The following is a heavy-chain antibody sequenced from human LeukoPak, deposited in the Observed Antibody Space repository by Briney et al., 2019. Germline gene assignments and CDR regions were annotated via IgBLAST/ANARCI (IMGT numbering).Heavy chain of an antibody. V-gene: IGHV3-53*01. D-gene: IGHD3-9*01. CDR2: IYSGGST. CDR3: ARGGDYDILTGSLEYFDY. J-gene: IGHJ4*02. Sequence: GGSLRLSCAASGFTVSSNYMSWVRQAPGKGLEWVSVIYSGGSTYYADSVKGRFTISRDNSKNTLYVQVNSLGTEDTAVYYCARGGDYDILTGSLEYFDYWGQGTLVTVSS. CDR1: GFTVSSNY.